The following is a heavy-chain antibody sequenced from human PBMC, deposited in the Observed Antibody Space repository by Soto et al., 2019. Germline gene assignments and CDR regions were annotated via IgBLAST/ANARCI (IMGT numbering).Heavy chain of an antibody. CDR1: GYTFTSYA. D-gene: IGHD3-3*01. CDR2: INAGNGNT. CDR3: ARDQPYYDFWSGYNSFYYGMDV. V-gene: IGHV1-3*01. Sequence: GASVKVSCKASGYTFTSYAMHWVRQAPGQRLEWMGWINAGNGNTKYSQKFQGRVTITRDTSASTAYMELSSLRSEDTAVYYCARDQPYYDFWSGYNSFYYGMDVWGQGTTVTVSS. J-gene: IGHJ6*02.